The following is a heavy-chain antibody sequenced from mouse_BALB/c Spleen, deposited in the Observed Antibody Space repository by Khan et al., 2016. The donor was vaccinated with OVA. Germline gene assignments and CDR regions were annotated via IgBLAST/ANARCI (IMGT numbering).Heavy chain of an antibody. Sequence: EVKLEESGPSLVKPSQTLSLTCSVTGDSITSGYWNWIRKFPGNKLEYMGYIIYTGYTYYNPSLKSRISITRHTSKNQYYLLLNSVTDEATATYSCARSTYRYAFVYWGQGTLVTVSA. CDR3: ARSTYRYAFVY. D-gene: IGHD2-14*01. CDR1: GDSITSGY. CDR2: IIYTGYT. J-gene: IGHJ3*01. V-gene: IGHV3-8*02.